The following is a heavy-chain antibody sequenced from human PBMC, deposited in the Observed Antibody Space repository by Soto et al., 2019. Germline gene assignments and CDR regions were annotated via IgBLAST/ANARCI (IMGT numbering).Heavy chain of an antibody. D-gene: IGHD3-22*01. CDR2: INAGNGNT. CDR1: GYTFTSYA. V-gene: IGHV1-3*01. J-gene: IGHJ4*02. Sequence: ASVKVSCKXSGYTFTSYAMHWVRQAPGQGLEWMGWINAGNGNTKYSQKFQGRVTITRDTSASTAYMELSSLRSEDTAVYYCAKGGSYYYDSSGHFDYWGQGTLVTVSS. CDR3: AKGGSYYYDSSGHFDY.